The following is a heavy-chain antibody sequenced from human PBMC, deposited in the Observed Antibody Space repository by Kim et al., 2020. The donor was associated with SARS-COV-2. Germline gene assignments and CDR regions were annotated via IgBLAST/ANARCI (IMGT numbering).Heavy chain of an antibody. D-gene: IGHD3-10*01. J-gene: IGHJ6*02. CDR3: ARERMVRGVIIYYYGMDV. V-gene: IGHV4-34*01. Sequence: KSRVTISVDTSKNQFSLKRSSVTAADTAVYYCARERMVRGVIIYYYGMDVWGQGTTVTVSS.